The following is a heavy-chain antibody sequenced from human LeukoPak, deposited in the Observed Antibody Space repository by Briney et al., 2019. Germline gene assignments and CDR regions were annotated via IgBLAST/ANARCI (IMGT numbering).Heavy chain of an antibody. V-gene: IGHV4-59*08. J-gene: IGHJ5*02. Sequence: SETLSLTCTVSGGSISSSYGSWIRQPPGKGLEWIGNIYYSGSTNYNAPLKSRVTISIDTSKNQFSLKLSSVTAADTAVYYCARRGVVLPNFFDPWGQGTLVTVSS. D-gene: IGHD2-15*01. CDR2: IYYSGST. CDR3: ARRGVVLPNFFDP. CDR1: GGSISSSY.